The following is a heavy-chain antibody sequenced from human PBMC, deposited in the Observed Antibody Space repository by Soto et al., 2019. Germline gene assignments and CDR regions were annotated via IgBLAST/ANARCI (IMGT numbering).Heavy chain of an antibody. Sequence: GASVKVSCKASGGTFSSYAISWVRQAPGQGLEWMGGIIPIFGTANYAQKFQGRVTITADESTSTAYMELSSLRSEDTAVYYCTTYYYDSSGYYGAFDIWGQGTMVTVSS. V-gene: IGHV1-69*13. J-gene: IGHJ3*02. CDR3: TTYYYDSSGYYGAFDI. CDR1: GGTFSSYA. CDR2: IIPIFGTA. D-gene: IGHD3-22*01.